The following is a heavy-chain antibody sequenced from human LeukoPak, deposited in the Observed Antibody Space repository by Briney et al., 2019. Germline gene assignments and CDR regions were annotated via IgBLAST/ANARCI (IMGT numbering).Heavy chain of an antibody. Sequence: SGGSLRLSCAASGFTFSDYYMSWIRQAPGKGLEWVSYISSSGSTIYYADSVKGRFTISRDNAKNTLYLQMNSLRAEDTAVYYCMSDVPTTVTTNDYWGQGTLVTVSS. CDR3: MSDVPTTVTTNDY. V-gene: IGHV3-11*04. CDR2: ISSSGSTI. J-gene: IGHJ4*02. D-gene: IGHD4-17*01. CDR1: GFTFSDYY.